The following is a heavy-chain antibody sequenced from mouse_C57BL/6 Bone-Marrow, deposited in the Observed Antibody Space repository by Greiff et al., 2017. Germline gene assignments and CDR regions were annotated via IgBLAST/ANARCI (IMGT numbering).Heavy chain of an antibody. CDR2: ISSGGSYT. J-gene: IGHJ2*01. D-gene: IGHD1-1*01. CDR3: AIPSLTTVLFDY. V-gene: IGHV5-6*01. CDR1: GFTFSSYG. Sequence: EVQGVESGGDLVKPGGSLKLSCAASGFTFSSYGMSWVRQTPDKRLEWVATISSGGSYTYYPESVKGRFTISRDNAKNTLYLQMCSLKSEDTAMYYCAIPSLTTVLFDYWGQGTTLTVSS.